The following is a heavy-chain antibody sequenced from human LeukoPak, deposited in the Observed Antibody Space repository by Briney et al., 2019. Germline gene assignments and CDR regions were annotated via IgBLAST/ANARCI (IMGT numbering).Heavy chain of an antibody. Sequence: GGSLRLSCAASGFTFGSYSMNWVRQAPGKGLEWVSSISSSSSYIYYADSVKGRFTISRDNAKNLLYMQMNSLRAEDTAVYYCARDPGTTVTTNWGQGTLVTVSS. J-gene: IGHJ4*02. CDR3: ARDPGTTVTTN. D-gene: IGHD4-17*01. CDR1: GFTFGSYS. V-gene: IGHV3-21*01. CDR2: ISSSSSYI.